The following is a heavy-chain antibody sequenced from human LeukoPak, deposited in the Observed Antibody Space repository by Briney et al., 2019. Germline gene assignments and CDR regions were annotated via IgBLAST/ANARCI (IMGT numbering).Heavy chain of an antibody. J-gene: IGHJ2*01. D-gene: IGHD7-27*01. CDR3: ARQTGDVDL. CDR2: IYYSGST. Sequence: SETLSLTCTVSGGSISSSSYYWGWIRQPPGKGLEGIGSIYYSGSTYYNPSLKSRVTISVDTSKNQFSLKLSSVTAADTAVYYCARQTGDVDLWGRGTLVTVSS. V-gene: IGHV4-39*01. CDR1: GGSISSSSYY.